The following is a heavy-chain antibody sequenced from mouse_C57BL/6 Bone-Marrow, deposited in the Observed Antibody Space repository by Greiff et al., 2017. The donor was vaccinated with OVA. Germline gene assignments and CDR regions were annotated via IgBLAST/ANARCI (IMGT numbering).Heavy chain of an antibody. D-gene: IGHD3-1*01. CDR3: ARGYWAMDD. V-gene: IGHV1-26*01. CDR2: INPNNGGT. Sequence: EVKLQQSGPELVKPGASVKISCKASGYTFTDYYMNWVKQSPGKSLEWIGDINPNNGGTSYNQKFKGKATLTVDKSSSTAYMELRSLTSKDSAVYYCARGYWAMDDWGQGTSVTVSS. J-gene: IGHJ4*01. CDR1: GYTFTDYY.